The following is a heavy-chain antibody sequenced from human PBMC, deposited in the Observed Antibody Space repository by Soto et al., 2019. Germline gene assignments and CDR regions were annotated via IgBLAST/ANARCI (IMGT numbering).Heavy chain of an antibody. CDR3: ARVYCSDGSCYSIDY. CDR1: GYTFTSCY. D-gene: IGHD2-15*01. J-gene: IGHJ4*02. Sequence: ASVKVSCKASGYTFTSCYMHWVRQAPGQGLEWMGIINPSGGSTYAKKFKGRVTMTRDTPTSTVYMELSSLRSEDTALYYCARVYCSDGSCYSIDYWGQGTLVTVSS. CDR2: INPSGGST. V-gene: IGHV1-46*03.